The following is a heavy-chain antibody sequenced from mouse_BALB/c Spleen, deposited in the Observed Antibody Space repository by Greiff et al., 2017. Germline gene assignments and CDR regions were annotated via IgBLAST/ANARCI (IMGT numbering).Heavy chain of an antibody. CDR3: TRGYYGSSWGNYAMDY. Sequence: EVQLVESGGGLVKPGGSLKLSCAASGFTFSSYTMSWVRQTPEKRLEWVATISSGGCYTFYPDSVKGRFTISRDNAKNTLYLQMSRLKSEDTAMYYCTRGYYGSSWGNYAMDYWGQGTSVTVSS. CDR1: GFTFSSYT. V-gene: IGHV5-6-4*01. J-gene: IGHJ4*01. D-gene: IGHD1-1*01. CDR2: ISSGGCYT.